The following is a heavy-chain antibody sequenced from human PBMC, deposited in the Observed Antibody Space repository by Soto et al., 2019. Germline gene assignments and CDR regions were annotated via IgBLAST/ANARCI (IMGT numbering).Heavy chain of an antibody. CDR1: GLTFSSYA. V-gene: IGHV3-23*01. CDR3: AKGGGYESSGYWSAFDI. CDR2: ISGGGGST. Sequence: EVQLLESGGGLEQPGGSLRLSCAASGLTFSSYAMSWVRQAPGKGLEWVSSISGGGGSTDYADSVKGRFTISRDSFKNTLYLQMKSLRAEDTAVYYCAKGGGYESSGYWSAFDIWGEGTTVTVSS. D-gene: IGHD3-22*01. J-gene: IGHJ3*02.